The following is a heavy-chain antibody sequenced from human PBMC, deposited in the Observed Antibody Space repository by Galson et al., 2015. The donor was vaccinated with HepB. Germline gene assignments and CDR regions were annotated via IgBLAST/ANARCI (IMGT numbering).Heavy chain of an antibody. CDR2: NYHSGST. CDR1: GGSISSSNW. CDR3: ARVLEVVITNYYYYGMDV. V-gene: IGHV4-4*02. J-gene: IGHJ6*02. Sequence: SETLSLTCAVSGGSISSSNWWSWVRQPPGKGLEWIGENYHSGSTNYNPSPKSRVTISVDKSKNQFSLKLSSVTAADTAVYYCARVLEVVITNYYYYGMDVWGQGTTVTVSS. D-gene: IGHD3-22*01.